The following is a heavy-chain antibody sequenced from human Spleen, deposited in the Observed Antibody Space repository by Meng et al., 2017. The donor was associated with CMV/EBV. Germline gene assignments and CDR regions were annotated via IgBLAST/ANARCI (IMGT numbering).Heavy chain of an antibody. Sequence: GGSLRLSCTGSGFTFGDYAMSWVRQAPGKGLEWVSSISTDSRYIKYADSMRGRFTVSRDNAKNSLYLQMDTLRAEDTAVYYCARDPMTGWGNQAFDIRGHGTMVTVSS. CDR3: ARDPMTGWGNQAFDI. V-gene: IGHV3-21*04. CDR2: ISTDSRYI. J-gene: IGHJ3*02. CDR1: GFTFGDYA. D-gene: IGHD7-27*01.